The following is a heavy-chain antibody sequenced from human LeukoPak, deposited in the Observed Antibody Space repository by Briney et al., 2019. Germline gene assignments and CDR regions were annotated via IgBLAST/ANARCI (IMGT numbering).Heavy chain of an antibody. J-gene: IGHJ4*02. Sequence: SETLSLTCTVSSGSLGSYYWNWLRQPPGEGLEWIGHIYTSGSTNYNPSLKSRVTMSVDTSKNQFSLKLNSVTAADTAFYYCAREYSSSSGKALDYWGQGTLVTVSS. CDR1: SGSLGSYY. V-gene: IGHV4-4*07. CDR2: IYTSGST. CDR3: AREYSSSSGKALDY. D-gene: IGHD6-6*01.